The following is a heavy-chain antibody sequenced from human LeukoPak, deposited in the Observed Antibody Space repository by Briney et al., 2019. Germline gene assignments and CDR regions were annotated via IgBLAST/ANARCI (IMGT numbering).Heavy chain of an antibody. V-gene: IGHV1-2*02. Sequence: GSVKVSCKASGYTFTAYYIHWLRQAPGQGLEWMGWINPNMVGANYALKFQGRVTMTRDTSISTDYMYLRRLRSDDTAVYYCARGLADRYCSGDSRYPGYIWFDPWGQGTQVTVSS. J-gene: IGHJ5*02. CDR1: GYTFTAYY. CDR2: INPNMVGA. D-gene: IGHD2-15*01. CDR3: ARGLADRYCSGDSRYPGYIWFDP.